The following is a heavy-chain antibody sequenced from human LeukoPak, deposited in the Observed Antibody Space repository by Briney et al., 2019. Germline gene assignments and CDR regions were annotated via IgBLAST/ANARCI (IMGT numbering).Heavy chain of an antibody. J-gene: IGHJ4*02. V-gene: IGHV4-30-2*01. Sequence: PSETLSLTCTVSGGSISSGGYYWSWIRQPPGKGLEWIGYIYHSGSTYYNPSLKSRVTISVDTSKNQFSLNLNSVAAADTAVYYCTRHPGGNAAHRFDYWGQGFLVTVSS. CDR2: IYHSGST. D-gene: IGHD4-23*01. CDR1: GGSISSGGYY. CDR3: TRHPGGNAAHRFDY.